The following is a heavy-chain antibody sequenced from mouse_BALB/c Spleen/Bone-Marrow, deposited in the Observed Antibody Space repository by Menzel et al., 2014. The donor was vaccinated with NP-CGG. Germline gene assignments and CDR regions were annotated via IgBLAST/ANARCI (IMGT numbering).Heavy chain of an antibody. CDR1: GYAFTNYF. Sequence: QVQLQQPGAELVRPGTSVKVSCKASGYAFTNYFIEWVKQRPGQGPEWIGAINPGSGGTNYNEKFKGKATLTADKSSSTAYMQLSSLTSDDSAVYFCVRELVRGMDYWGQGTSVTVAS. CDR2: INPGSGGT. CDR3: VRELVRGMDY. V-gene: IGHV1-54*01. D-gene: IGHD1-1*01. J-gene: IGHJ4*01.